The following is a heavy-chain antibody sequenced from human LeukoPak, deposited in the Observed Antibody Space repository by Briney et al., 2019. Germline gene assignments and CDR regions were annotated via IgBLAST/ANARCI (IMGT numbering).Heavy chain of an antibody. CDR3: ARAASYGSGILNWFDP. V-gene: IGHV4-4*02. J-gene: IGHJ5*02. CDR1: GGSISSTNW. D-gene: IGHD3-10*01. Sequence: SGTLSLTCAVSGGSISSTNWWSWVRPPPGKGLEWIGEIYHSGSTNYNPPLKSRVTISVDTSKNQLSLKLSSVTAADTAVYYCARAASYGSGILNWFDPWGQGTLVTVSS. CDR2: IYHSGST.